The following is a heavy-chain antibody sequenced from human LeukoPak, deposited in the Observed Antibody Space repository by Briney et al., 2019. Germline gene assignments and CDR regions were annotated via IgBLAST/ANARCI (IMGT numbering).Heavy chain of an antibody. CDR1: GGSISSSSYY. D-gene: IGHD5-12*01. CDR2: IYYSGST. CDR3: ARVWIVASISGAFDI. V-gene: IGHV4-39*07. Sequence: SETLSLTCTVSGGSISSSSYYWGWIRQPPGKGLEWIGSIYYSGSTYYNPSLKSRVTIPVDTSKNQFSLKLSSVTAADTAVYYCARVWIVASISGAFDIWGQGTMVTVSS. J-gene: IGHJ3*02.